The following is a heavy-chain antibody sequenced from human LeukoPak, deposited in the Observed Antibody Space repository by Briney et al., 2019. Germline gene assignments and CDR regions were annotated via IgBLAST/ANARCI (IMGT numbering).Heavy chain of an antibody. CDR1: GFTFSSYW. Sequence: GGSLRLSCAASGFTFSSYWMHWVRQAPGKGLVWVSRINTDGSSTGYADSVKGRFTISRDNAKNTLYLQMNSLRAEDTAAYYCARAPNDYWSSYSASFDSWGQGTLVTVSS. V-gene: IGHV3-74*01. CDR2: INTDGSST. D-gene: IGHD3-3*01. CDR3: ARAPNDYWSSYSASFDS. J-gene: IGHJ4*02.